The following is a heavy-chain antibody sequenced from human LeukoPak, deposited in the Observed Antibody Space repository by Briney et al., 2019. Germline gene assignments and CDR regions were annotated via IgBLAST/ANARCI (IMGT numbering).Heavy chain of an antibody. J-gene: IGHJ4*02. CDR1: GGSISSYY. V-gene: IGHV4-59*12. Sequence: SETLSLTCTVSGGSISSYYWSWIRQPPGKGLEWIGYIYYSGSTYYNPSLKSRVAISVDTSKNQFSLKLTSVTAADTAVYYCARDSSTYFYFDYWGQGTLVTVSS. CDR3: ARDSSTYFYFDY. CDR2: IYYSGST. D-gene: IGHD1-1*01.